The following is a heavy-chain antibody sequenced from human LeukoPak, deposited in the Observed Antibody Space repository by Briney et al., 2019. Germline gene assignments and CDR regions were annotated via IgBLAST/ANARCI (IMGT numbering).Heavy chain of an antibody. CDR3: ARGLWFGELFFWDFDY. CDR1: RYTFTSYA. CDR2: ISAGNGNT. D-gene: IGHD3-10*01. Sequence: ASVKVSCKASRYTFTSYAIHWVRQAPGQRPEWMGWISAGNGNTKYSQNFQGRVTFISNTSATTAFMELSSLRSEDTAVYYCARGLWFGELFFWDFDYWGQGTLVTVSS. J-gene: IGHJ4*02. V-gene: IGHV1-3*01.